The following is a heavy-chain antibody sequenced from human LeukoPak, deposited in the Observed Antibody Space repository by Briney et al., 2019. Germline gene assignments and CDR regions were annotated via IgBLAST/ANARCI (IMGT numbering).Heavy chain of an antibody. CDR1: GGSFSSYA. V-gene: IGHV1-69*04. CDR2: SIPILGIA. Sequence: RASVKVSCKASGGSFSSYAISWVRQAAGQGLEWMGRSIPILGIANYAQKFQGKVTITADKSTSTAYMELSSLRSEDTAVYYCTGYSSSSAFGYWGQGTLVTVSP. CDR3: TGYSSSSAFGY. D-gene: IGHD6-13*01. J-gene: IGHJ4*02.